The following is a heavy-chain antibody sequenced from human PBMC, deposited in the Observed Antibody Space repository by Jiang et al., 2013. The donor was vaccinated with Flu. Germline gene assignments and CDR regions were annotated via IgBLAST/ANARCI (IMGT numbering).Heavy chain of an antibody. Sequence: KPTQTLTLTCTFSGFSLSTSGMCVSWIRQPPGKALEWLARIDWDDDKYYSTSLKTRLTISKDTSKNQVVLTMTNMDPVDTATYYCARILYSSTSLRGDYFDYWGQGTLVTVSS. CDR1: GFSLSTSGMC. V-gene: IGHV2-70*11. J-gene: IGHJ4*02. D-gene: IGHD6-13*01. CDR2: IDWDDDK. CDR3: ARILYSSTSLRGDYFDY.